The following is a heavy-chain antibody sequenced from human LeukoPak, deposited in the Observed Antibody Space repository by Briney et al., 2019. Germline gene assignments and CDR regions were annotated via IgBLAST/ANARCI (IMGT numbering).Heavy chain of an antibody. V-gene: IGHV1-2*02. CDR2: INPNSGGT. CDR3: AXXXXPXYSAPYNWFDP. Sequence: ASVKVSCKASGYTFTGYYMHWVRQAPGQGLEWMGWINPNSGGTNYAQKFQGRVTMTRDTSISTAYMELSRLRSDDTAVYYCAXXXXPXYSAPYNWFDPWGQGTLVTVSS. D-gene: IGHD2-15*01. J-gene: IGHJ5*02. CDR1: GYTFTGYY.